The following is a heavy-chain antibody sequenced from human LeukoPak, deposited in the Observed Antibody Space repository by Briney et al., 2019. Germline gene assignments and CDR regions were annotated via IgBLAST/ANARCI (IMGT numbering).Heavy chain of an antibody. V-gene: IGHV1-68*01. CDR3: ARLLTQYYYDSSGYSPGDY. J-gene: IGHJ4*02. CDR2: ITLYNGNT. CDR1: GYTFTYCS. Sequence: VASVKVSCKASGYTFTYCSLHWLQQAPGQGLERMRWITLYNGNTNYAKKFQGRVTITRDMSLRTAYIELSSLRSEDSAVYYCARLLTQYYYDSSGYSPGDYWGQGTLVTVSS. D-gene: IGHD3-22*01.